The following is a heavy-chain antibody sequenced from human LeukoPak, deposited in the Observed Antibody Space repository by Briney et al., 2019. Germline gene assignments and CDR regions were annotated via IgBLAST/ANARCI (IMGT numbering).Heavy chain of an antibody. V-gene: IGHV3-30*18. J-gene: IGHJ6*02. CDR3: AKAGSERYYYYYGMDV. CDR2: ISYDGSNK. CDR1: GFTFSSYG. Sequence: GGSLRLSCAASGFTFSSYGMHWVRQAPGKGLEWVAVISYDGSNKYYADSVKGRFTISRDNSKNTLYLQMNSLRAEDTAVYYCAKAGSERYYYYYGMDVWGQGTTVTVSS.